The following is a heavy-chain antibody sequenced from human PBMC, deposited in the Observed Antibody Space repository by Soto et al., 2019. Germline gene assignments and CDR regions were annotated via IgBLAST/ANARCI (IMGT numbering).Heavy chain of an antibody. CDR1: GGSFSGGY. CDR3: ARRGDYCDSSGDANDI. V-gene: IGHV4-34*01. Sequence: SETLSLTCAVSGGSFSGGYWTWIRQPPGQGLEWIGEINHNGSTNYNPSLKSRVAISVETSKNQFSLKLTSVTAAATAAYYCARRGDYCDSSGDANDIWGQGTMVTVSS. CDR2: INHNGST. D-gene: IGHD3-22*01. J-gene: IGHJ3*02.